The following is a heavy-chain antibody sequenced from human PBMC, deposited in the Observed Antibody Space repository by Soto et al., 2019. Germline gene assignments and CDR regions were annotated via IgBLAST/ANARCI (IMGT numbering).Heavy chain of an antibody. CDR1: GYTFPSYG. CDR3: ARMVIGTRPPDY. J-gene: IGHJ4*02. V-gene: IGHV1-18*01. D-gene: IGHD6-6*01. Sequence: QVQLVQSGGEVKKPGASVRVSCKASGYTFPSYGITWVRQAPGQGLEWMGWINTYNGNTNYTQKLQGRVTMTTDTSTITVYMELRSLRSDDTAVYYCARMVIGTRPPDYWGQGTLVTVSS. CDR2: INTYNGNT.